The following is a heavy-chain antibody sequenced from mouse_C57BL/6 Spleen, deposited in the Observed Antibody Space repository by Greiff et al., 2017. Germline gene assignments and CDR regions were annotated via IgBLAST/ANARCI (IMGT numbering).Heavy chain of an antibody. Sequence: ESGAELVKPGASVKLSCKASGYTFTEYTIHWVKQRSGQGLEWIGWFYPGSGSIKYNEKFKDKATLTADKSSSTVYMELSRLTSEDSAVYFCARHEETDDGYYPFDYWGQGTTLTVSS. CDR2: FYPGSGSI. V-gene: IGHV1-62-2*01. D-gene: IGHD2-3*01. CDR3: ARHEETDDGYYPFDY. J-gene: IGHJ2*01. CDR1: GYTFTEYT.